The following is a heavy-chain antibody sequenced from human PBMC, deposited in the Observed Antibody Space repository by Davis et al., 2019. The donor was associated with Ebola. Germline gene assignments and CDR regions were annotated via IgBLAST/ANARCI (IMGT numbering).Heavy chain of an antibody. D-gene: IGHD4-23*01. CDR2: INAGNGNT. CDR3: ARAGVNNWFDP. V-gene: IGHV1-3*01. J-gene: IGHJ5*02. CDR1: GYIFTRYS. Sequence: AASVKVSCKTSGYIFTRYSIHWVRQAPGEGLEWMGWINAGNGNTKYSQKFQGRVTITADKSTSTAYMELSSLRSEDTAVYYCARAGVNNWFDPWGQGTLVTVSS.